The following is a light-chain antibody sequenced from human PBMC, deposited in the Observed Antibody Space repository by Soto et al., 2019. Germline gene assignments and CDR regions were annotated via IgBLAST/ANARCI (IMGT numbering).Light chain of an antibody. J-gene: IGKJ1*01. V-gene: IGKV1-5*03. CDR2: KAS. Sequence: DIQLTQSPSTLSASVGDRVTFSCRASQSINNYLAWCQQKPGKAPKLLIYKASTLESGVPSTFSGSGSGTEFSLTISSLQPDDFATYYCQQYGNLWTFGQGTKVEIK. CDR3: QQYGNLWT. CDR1: QSINNY.